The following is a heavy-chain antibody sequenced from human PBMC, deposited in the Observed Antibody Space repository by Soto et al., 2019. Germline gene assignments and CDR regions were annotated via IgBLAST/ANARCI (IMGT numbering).Heavy chain of an antibody. Sequence: QVQLVQSGAEVKKPGASVKVSCKASGYTFTSYGISWVRQAPGQGLEWMGWISAYNGNTNYAQKLQVRVTMTTDTSTSTAYMELRSLRSDDTAVYYCARDKVDYYGSGSYPTYYYYYGMDVWGQATTVTVSS. V-gene: IGHV1-18*04. CDR3: ARDKVDYYGSGSYPTYYYYYGMDV. D-gene: IGHD3-10*01. CDR2: ISAYNGNT. CDR1: GYTFTSYG. J-gene: IGHJ6*02.